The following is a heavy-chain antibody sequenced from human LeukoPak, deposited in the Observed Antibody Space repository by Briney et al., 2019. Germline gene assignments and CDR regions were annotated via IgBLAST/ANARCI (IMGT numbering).Heavy chain of an antibody. Sequence: ASVKVSCKASGYTFTGYYMHWVRQAPGQGLEWMGWINPNSGGTNYAQKFQGRVTMTRDTSISTAYMELSRLRSDDTAVYYCARGYSSSSTTSSKRGKIAYWGQGTLVTVSS. J-gene: IGHJ4*02. CDR2: INPNSGGT. D-gene: IGHD6-13*01. CDR3: ARGYSSSSTTSSKRGKIAY. CDR1: GYTFTGYY. V-gene: IGHV1-2*02.